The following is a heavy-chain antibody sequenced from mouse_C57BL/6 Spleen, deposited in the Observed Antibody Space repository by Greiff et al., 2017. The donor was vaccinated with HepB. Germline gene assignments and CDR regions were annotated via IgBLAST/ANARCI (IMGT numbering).Heavy chain of an antibody. CDR3: ARNLKGTSAY. CDR2: IHPNSGST. V-gene: IGHV1-64*01. Sequence: QVQLQQSGAELVKPGASVKLSCKASGYTFTSYWMHWVKQRPGQGLEWIGMIHPNSGSTNYNEKFKSKATLTVDKSSSTAYMQLSSLTSEDSAVYYCARNLKGTSAYWGQGTTLTVSS. CDR1: GYTFTSYW. D-gene: IGHD2-14*01. J-gene: IGHJ2*01.